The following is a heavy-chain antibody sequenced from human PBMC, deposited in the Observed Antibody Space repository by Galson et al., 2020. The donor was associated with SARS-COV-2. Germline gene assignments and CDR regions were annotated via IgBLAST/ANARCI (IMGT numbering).Heavy chain of an antibody. CDR2: IWYDGSNK. D-gene: IGHD3-16*01. Sequence: GESLKISCAASGFTFSSYGMHWVRQAPGKGLEWVAVIWYDGSNKYYADSVKGRFTISRDNSKNTLYLQMNSLRAEDTAVYYCARDQFGGVILFWGQGTLVTVSS. J-gene: IGHJ4*02. CDR1: GFTFSSYG. V-gene: IGHV3-33*01. CDR3: ARDQFGGVILF.